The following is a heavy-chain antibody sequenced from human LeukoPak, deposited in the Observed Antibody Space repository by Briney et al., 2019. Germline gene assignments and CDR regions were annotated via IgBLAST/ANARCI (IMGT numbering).Heavy chain of an antibody. V-gene: IGHV3-30-3*01. Sequence: GGSLRLSCTASGFTFSNYAMHWVRQAPGKGLEWVAVISYDGSNKYYADSVKGRFTISRDDSKKTLYLQMSSLRAEDTAVYYCARDSRYIVVVPSTLPPNYYFDYWGQGTLVTVSS. D-gene: IGHD2-2*01. CDR2: ISYDGSNK. J-gene: IGHJ4*02. CDR3: ARDSRYIVVVPSTLPPNYYFDY. CDR1: GFTFSNYA.